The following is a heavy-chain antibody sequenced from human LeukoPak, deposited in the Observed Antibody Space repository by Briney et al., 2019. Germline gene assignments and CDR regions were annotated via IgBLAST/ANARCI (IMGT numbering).Heavy chain of an antibody. D-gene: IGHD1-26*01. CDR3: AREVISVGARQPFDY. J-gene: IGHJ4*02. CDR1: GFTFSSYA. V-gene: IGHV3-23*01. Sequence: GGSLRLSCAASGFTFSSYAMSWVRQAPGKGLEWVSAISGSGGSTYYADSVKGRFTISRDNAKNSLYLQMNSLRAEEKALYYCAREVISVGARQPFDYWGQGTLVTVSS. CDR2: ISGSGGST.